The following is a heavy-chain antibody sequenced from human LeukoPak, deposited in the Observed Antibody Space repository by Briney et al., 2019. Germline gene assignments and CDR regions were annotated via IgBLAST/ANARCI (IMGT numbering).Heavy chain of an antibody. Sequence: PSETLSLTCAVSGYSINSGYYWGWIRQPPGKGLEWIGSIYHSGSTYYNPSLKSRVTISVDTSKNQFSLKLSSVTAADTAVYYCARLRITFGGVIAHGDCWGQGTLVTVSS. J-gene: IGHJ4*02. D-gene: IGHD3-16*02. V-gene: IGHV4-38-2*01. CDR1: GYSINSGYY. CDR2: IYHSGST. CDR3: ARLRITFGGVIAHGDC.